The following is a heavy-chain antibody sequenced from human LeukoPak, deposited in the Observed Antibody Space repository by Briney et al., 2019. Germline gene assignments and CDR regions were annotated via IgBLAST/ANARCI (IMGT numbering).Heavy chain of an antibody. D-gene: IGHD6-19*01. CDR3: ARLTVAALGYYFDY. J-gene: IGHJ4*02. Sequence: ASVKVSCKASGYTFTGYYMHWVRQAPGQGLEWMGWINPNSGGTNYAQKFQGRVTMTRDTSISTAYMELSRLRSDDTAVYYCARLTVAALGYYFDYWGQGTLVTVSS. CDR1: GYTFTGYY. V-gene: IGHV1-2*02. CDR2: INPNSGGT.